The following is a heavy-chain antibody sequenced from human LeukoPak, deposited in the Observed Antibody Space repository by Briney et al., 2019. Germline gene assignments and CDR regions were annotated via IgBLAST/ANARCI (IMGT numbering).Heavy chain of an antibody. V-gene: IGHV3-21*01. CDR3: ARDHPELLGVYYYYYGMDV. D-gene: IGHD1-14*01. Sequence: PGGSLRLSCAASGFTFSSYSMNWVRQAPGKGLEWVSSISSSSSYIYYADSVKGRFTISRDNAKNSLYLQMNSLRAEDTAVYYCARDHPELLGVYYYYYGMDVWGQGTTVTVSS. J-gene: IGHJ6*02. CDR1: GFTFSSYS. CDR2: ISSSSSYI.